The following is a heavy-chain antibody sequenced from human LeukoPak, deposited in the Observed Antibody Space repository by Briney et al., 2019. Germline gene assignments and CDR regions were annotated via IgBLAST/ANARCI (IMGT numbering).Heavy chain of an antibody. V-gene: IGHV4-4*07. CDR3: ATLFDY. J-gene: IGHJ4*02. CDR1: GGSISSHY. Sequence: SETLSLTCTVSGGSISSHYWGWIRQPAGKGLEWIGRIYSSGSTDYNASLKSRVTMSVDTSKNQFSLKLSSVTAADTAVYYCATLFDYWGQGTLVAVSS. CDR2: IYSSGST.